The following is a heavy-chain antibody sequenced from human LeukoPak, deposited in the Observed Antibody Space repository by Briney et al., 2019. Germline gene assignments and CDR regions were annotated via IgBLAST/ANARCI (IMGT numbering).Heavy chain of an antibody. V-gene: IGHV3-23*01. D-gene: IGHD1-26*01. CDR2: INSSGGIA. CDR1: GFTFSSYG. J-gene: IGHJ5*02. CDR3: AKDQGELRFDP. Sequence: GGSLRLSCGTSGFTFSSYGMTWVRQAPGKGLEWVSSINSSGGIACYADSVKGRFTISRDNSRNTLFLQMNSLRAEDTAIYYCAKDQGELRFDPWGQGTLVTVSS.